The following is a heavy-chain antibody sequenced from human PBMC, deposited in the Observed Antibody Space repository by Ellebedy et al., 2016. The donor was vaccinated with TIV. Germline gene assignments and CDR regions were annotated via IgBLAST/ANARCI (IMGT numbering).Heavy chain of an antibody. CDR3: ARFAYNYGMDS. CDR2: MNQVGSEQ. D-gene: IGHD1-20*01. J-gene: IGHJ5*01. CDR1: GFTFSTYW. V-gene: IGHV3-7*01. Sequence: GESLKISCAASGFTFSTYWMSWVRQAPGKGLEWVANMNQVGSEQYYVDSVKGRFTISRDNAKNSLYLQMNSLRADDTAVFYCARFAYNYGMDSWGQGTLVTVSS.